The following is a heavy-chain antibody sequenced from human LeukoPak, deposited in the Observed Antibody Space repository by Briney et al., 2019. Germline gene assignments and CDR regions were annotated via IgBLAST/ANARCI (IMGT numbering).Heavy chain of an antibody. Sequence: ASVKVSCKASGYTFTGYYMHWVRQAPGQGLEWMGWINTNTGNPTYAQGFTGRFVFSLDTSVSTAYLQISSLKPEDTAVYYCARDPGGLDDYWGQGTLVTVSS. CDR2: INTNTGNP. CDR1: GYTFTGYY. J-gene: IGHJ4*02. V-gene: IGHV7-4-1*02. D-gene: IGHD3-10*01. CDR3: ARDPGGLDDY.